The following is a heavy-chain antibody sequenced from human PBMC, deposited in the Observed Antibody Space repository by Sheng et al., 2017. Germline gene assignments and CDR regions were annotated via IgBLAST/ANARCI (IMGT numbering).Heavy chain of an antibody. CDR2: ISYSGSI. J-gene: IGHJ2*01. Sequence: QVRLQESGPGLVKPSETLSLTCSVSGASISSFYWSWMRQPPGKGLEWIGYISYSGSIRYNPSLKSRLTISADTSRNQFSLNLSSVTAADTGVYYCARLIAVAGTVGWYFDLWGRAPWSLSPQ. V-gene: IGHV4-59*01. CDR3: ARLIAVAGTVGWYFDL. D-gene: IGHD6-19*01. CDR1: GASISSFY.